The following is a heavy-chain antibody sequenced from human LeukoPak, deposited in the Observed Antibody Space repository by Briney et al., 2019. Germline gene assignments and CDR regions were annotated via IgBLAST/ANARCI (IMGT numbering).Heavy chain of an antibody. CDR3: ARVRYRLAETYIDY. CDR1: GYTLTELS. V-gene: IGHV1-24*01. Sequence: ASVKVSCKVSGYTLTELSMHWVRPAPGKGLEWMGGFDPEDGETIYAQKFQGRVTMTRDTSISTAYMELSRLRSDDTAVYYCARVRYRLAETYIDYWGQGTLVTVSS. D-gene: IGHD3-16*01. CDR2: FDPEDGET. J-gene: IGHJ4*02.